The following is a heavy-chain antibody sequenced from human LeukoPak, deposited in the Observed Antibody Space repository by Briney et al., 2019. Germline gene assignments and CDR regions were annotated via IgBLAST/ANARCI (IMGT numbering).Heavy chain of an antibody. CDR3: ARGLGDWDRFDY. J-gene: IGHJ4*02. CDR1: GASISSYY. V-gene: IGHV4-59*01. Sequence: SETLSLTCTVSGASISSYYWSWIRQPPGKGLEWIGYIYYSGSTNYNPSLKSRVTISVDTSKNQFSLKLTSVTAADTAVYYCARGLGDWDRFDYWGQGTLVTVSS. D-gene: IGHD2-21*02. CDR2: IYYSGST.